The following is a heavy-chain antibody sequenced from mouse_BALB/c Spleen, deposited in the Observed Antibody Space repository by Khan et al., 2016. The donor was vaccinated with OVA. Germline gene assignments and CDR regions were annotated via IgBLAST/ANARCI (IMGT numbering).Heavy chain of an antibody. Sequence: VQLKESGGDLVKPGGSLRLSCAASGFTFSSYGMSWVRQFPDKRLEWVATINSDGYYTYYPDTVTGRFTISRNNAENPLYLQMSSLKSEDTAIYYCASHLTGSFAYWGQGTLVTVSA. D-gene: IGHD4-1*01. CDR2: INSDGYYT. J-gene: IGHJ3*01. CDR1: GFTFSSYG. V-gene: IGHV5-6*01. CDR3: ASHLTGSFAY.